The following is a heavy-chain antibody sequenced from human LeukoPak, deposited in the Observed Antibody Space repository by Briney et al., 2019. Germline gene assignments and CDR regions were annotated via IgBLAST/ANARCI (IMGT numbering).Heavy chain of an antibody. Sequence: GESLKISCKGSGYSFTSYWIGWVRQMPGKGLEWMGIIYPGDSDTRYSPSFQGQVTISADKSISTAYLQWSSLKASDTAMYYCARLWGSPWSVFAFDIWGQGTMVTVSS. D-gene: IGHD3-16*01. V-gene: IGHV5-51*01. CDR3: ARLWGSPWSVFAFDI. CDR1: GYSFTSYW. J-gene: IGHJ3*02. CDR2: IYPGDSDT.